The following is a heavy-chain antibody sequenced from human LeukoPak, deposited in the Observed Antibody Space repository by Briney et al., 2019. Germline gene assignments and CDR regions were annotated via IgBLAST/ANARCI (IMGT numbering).Heavy chain of an antibody. J-gene: IGHJ4*02. CDR3: AKDALYGSGSYYAY. Sequence: GGSLRLSCAASGFTVSSNYMSWVRQAPGKGLEWVSVIYSGGSTYYADSVKGRFTISRDNSKNTLYLQMNSLRAEDTAVYYCAKDALYGSGSYYAYWGQGTLVTVSS. CDR2: IYSGGST. V-gene: IGHV3-53*01. CDR1: GFTVSSNY. D-gene: IGHD3-10*01.